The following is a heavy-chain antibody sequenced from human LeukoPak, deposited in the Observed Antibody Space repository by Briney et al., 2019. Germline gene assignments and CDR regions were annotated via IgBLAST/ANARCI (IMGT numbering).Heavy chain of an antibody. CDR3: AKDQYSGIYYSFDY. Sequence: PGGSLRLSCAASGFTFSNAWMRWVRQAPGKGLEWVGRITSKTDGGTTDYAAPVKGRFTISRDDSKNTLYLQMNSLRVEDTALYYCAKDQYSGIYYSFDYWGQGTLVTVSS. CDR2: ITSKTDGGTT. D-gene: IGHD1-26*01. V-gene: IGHV3-15*01. J-gene: IGHJ4*02. CDR1: GFTFSNAW.